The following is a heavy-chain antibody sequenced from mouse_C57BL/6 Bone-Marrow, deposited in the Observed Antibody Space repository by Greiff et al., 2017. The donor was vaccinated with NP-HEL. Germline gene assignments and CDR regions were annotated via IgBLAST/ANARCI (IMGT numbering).Heavy chain of an antibody. CDR1: GYTFTDYY. CDR2: RWPGSGRT. V-gene: IGHV1-75*01. CDR3: ARDADYYGSLQFFDV. J-gene: IGHJ1*03. Sequence: VKLVESGPELVKPGASVKISCKASGYTFTDYYINWVKQRPGQGLEGRGWRWPGSGRTYYNGKFKGKATLRVDKSSSTAYMLLSSLTSEDSAVYVCARDADYYGSLQFFDVWGTGTTVTVAS. D-gene: IGHD1-1*01.